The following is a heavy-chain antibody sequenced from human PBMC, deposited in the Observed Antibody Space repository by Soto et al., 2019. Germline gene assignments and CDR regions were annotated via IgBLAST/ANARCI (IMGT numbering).Heavy chain of an antibody. V-gene: IGHV4-34*01. CDR1: GGSFSGYY. Sequence: SETLSLTCAVYGGSFSGYYWSWIRQPPGRGLEWIGEINHSGSTNYNPSLKSRVTISVDTSKNQFSLKLSSVTAADTAVYYCARQQWLVLNAFDIWGQGTMFTVSS. D-gene: IGHD6-19*01. CDR2: INHSGST. J-gene: IGHJ3*02. CDR3: ARQQWLVLNAFDI.